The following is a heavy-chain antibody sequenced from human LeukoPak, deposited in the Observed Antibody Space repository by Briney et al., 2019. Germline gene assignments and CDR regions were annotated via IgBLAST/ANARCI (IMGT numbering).Heavy chain of an antibody. J-gene: IGHJ3*01. V-gene: IGHV4-59*01. Sequence: SETLSLTCTVSGGSISSYYWSWIRQPPGKGLEWIGNIFHSGSTNYNPSLKSRVTISVDTSKNQFSLKLSSVTAADTAVYYCARDSDLVAFDVWGQGTMVTVSS. CDR3: ARDSDLVAFDV. D-gene: IGHD3-10*01. CDR1: GGSISSYY. CDR2: IFHSGST.